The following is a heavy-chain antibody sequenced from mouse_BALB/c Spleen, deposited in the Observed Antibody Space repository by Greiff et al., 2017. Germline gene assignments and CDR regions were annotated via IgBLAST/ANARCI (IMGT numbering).Heavy chain of an antibody. CDR1: GFTFSSYG. CDR2: INSNGGST. V-gene: IGHV5-6-3*01. Sequence: EVKLMESGGGLVQPGGSLKLSCAASGFTFSSYGMSWVRQTPDKRLELVATINSNGGSTYYPDSVKGRFTISRDNAKNTLYLQMSSLKSEDTAMYYCARDPPYGNYIAYWGQGTLVTVSA. J-gene: IGHJ3*01. CDR3: ARDPPYGNYIAY. D-gene: IGHD2-1*01.